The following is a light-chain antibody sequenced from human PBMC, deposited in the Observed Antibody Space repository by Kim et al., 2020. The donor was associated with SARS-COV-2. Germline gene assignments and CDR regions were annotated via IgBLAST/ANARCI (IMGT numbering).Light chain of an antibody. Sequence: EIVLTQSPGTLSLSPGERATLSCRASQSVSSSHLAWYQQKPGQAPRLLIYGASSRATGIPDRFSGSGSGTDFTLTISRLEPEDFAVYYSQQYGTASWTFGEGTKIDIK. J-gene: IGKJ1*01. CDR2: GAS. CDR1: QSVSSSH. CDR3: QQYGTASWT. V-gene: IGKV3-20*01.